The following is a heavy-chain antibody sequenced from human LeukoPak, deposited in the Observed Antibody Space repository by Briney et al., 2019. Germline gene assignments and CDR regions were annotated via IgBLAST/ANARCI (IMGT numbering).Heavy chain of an antibody. V-gene: IGHV3-73*01. CDR1: GFTFSGSA. CDR3: TRRENDFWSGYDNPFFGY. CDR2: IRSKANSYAT. J-gene: IGHJ4*02. D-gene: IGHD3-3*01. Sequence: AGGSLRLSCAASGFTFSGSAMHWVRQASGKGLEWVGRIRSKANSYATAYAASVKGRFTISRDDSKNTAYLQMNSLKTEDTAVYYCTRRENDFWSGYDNPFFGYWGQGTLVTVSS.